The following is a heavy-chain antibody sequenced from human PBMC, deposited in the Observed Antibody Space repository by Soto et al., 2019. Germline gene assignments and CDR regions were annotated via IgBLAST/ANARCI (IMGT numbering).Heavy chain of an antibody. CDR1: GGSLSSYY. Sequence: SETLSLTCTVSGGSLSSYYWSWIRQPPGKGLEWIGYIYYSGSTNYNPSLKSRVTISVDTSKNQFSLKLSSVTAADTAVYYCARDQVYYDVWSGYYHSSYAFDVWGQG. J-gene: IGHJ3*01. V-gene: IGHV4-59*01. CDR2: IYYSGST. CDR3: ARDQVYYDVWSGYYHSSYAFDV. D-gene: IGHD3-3*01.